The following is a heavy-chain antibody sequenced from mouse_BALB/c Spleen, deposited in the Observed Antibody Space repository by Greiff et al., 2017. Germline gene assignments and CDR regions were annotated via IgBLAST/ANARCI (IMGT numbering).Heavy chain of an antibody. J-gene: IGHJ3*01. D-gene: IGHD1-1*01. CDR2: ISYSGST. V-gene: IGHV3-2*02. CDR1: GYSITSDYA. CDR3: AREGYYGSSPWFAY. Sequence: EVQLKESGPGLVKPSQSLSLTCTVTGYSITSDYAWNWIRQFPGNKLEWMGYISYSGSTSYNPSLKSRISITRDTSKNQFFLQLNSVTTEDTATYYCAREGYYGSSPWFAYWGQGTLVTVSA.